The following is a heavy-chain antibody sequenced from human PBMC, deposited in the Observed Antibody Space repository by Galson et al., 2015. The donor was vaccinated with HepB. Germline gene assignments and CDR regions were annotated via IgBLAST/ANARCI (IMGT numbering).Heavy chain of an antibody. J-gene: IGHJ4*02. D-gene: IGHD4-17*01. CDR1: GFTFSSYW. Sequence: SLRLSCAASGFTFSSYWMSWVRQAPGKGLEWVANIKQDGSEKYYVDSVKGRFTISRDNAKNSLYLQMNSLRAEDTAVYYCARDRDDDYGDSGSTDYWGQGTLVTVSS. CDR2: IKQDGSEK. V-gene: IGHV3-7*03. CDR3: ARDRDDDYGDSGSTDY.